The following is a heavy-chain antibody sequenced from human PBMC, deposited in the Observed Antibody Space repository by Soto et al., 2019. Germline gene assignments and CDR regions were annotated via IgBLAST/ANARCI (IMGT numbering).Heavy chain of an antibody. D-gene: IGHD1-26*01. CDR2: IYSGGST. CDR3: ERETLPSTGAHSDYYYTMDV. CDR1: GFTVSSNY. Sequence: QTGGSLRLSCAASGFTVSSNYMSWVRQAPGKGLEWVSVIYSGGSTYYADSVKGRFTFSRDNSKNTLYPQMHSLRAEDTAVYYCERETLPSTGAHSDYYYTMDVWGKGTTVTVSS. J-gene: IGHJ6*04. V-gene: IGHV3-53*01.